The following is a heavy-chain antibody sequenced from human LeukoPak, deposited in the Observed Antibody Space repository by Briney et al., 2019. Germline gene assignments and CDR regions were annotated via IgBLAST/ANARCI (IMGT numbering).Heavy chain of an antibody. CDR2: IYYSGST. V-gene: IGHV4-59*01. Sequence: SETLSLTCTVSGGSISSYYWSWIRQPPGKGLEWTGYIYYSGSTNYNPSLKSRVTISVDTSKNQFSLKLSSVTAADTAVYYCARAGPYSSSWSPFDYWGQGTLVTVSS. D-gene: IGHD6-13*01. CDR3: ARAGPYSSSWSPFDY. J-gene: IGHJ4*02. CDR1: GGSISSYY.